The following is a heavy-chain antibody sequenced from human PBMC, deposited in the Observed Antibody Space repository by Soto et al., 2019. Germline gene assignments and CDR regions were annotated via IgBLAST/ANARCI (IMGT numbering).Heavy chain of an antibody. CDR3: SRQPGFFCRGGSCYSAYGMDV. V-gene: IGHV5-10-1*01. J-gene: IGHJ6*02. CDR2: IDPSDSYN. D-gene: IGHD2-15*01. Sequence: KVSRKASGGTFSRYTISWVRQIPRKGPEWMGRIDPSDSYNKYSPSFQGHVTISTAKSISTSYPQWSSPKASDTPLYFCSRQPGFFCRGGSCYSAYGMDVWGQGTTVT. CDR1: GGTFSRYT.